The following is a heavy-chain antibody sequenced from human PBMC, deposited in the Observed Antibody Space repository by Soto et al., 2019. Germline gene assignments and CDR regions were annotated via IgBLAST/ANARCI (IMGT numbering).Heavy chain of an antibody. D-gene: IGHD5-12*01. V-gene: IGHV4-39*02. Sequence: PSETLSLTCTVPGGSISSSSYYWGWIRHPPGKGLEWIGSIYYSGSTYYNPSLKSRVTISVDTSKNQFSLKLSSVTAADTAVYYCARDGGYSGYDLAWFDPWGQGTLVTVSS. J-gene: IGHJ5*02. CDR1: GGSISSSSYY. CDR3: ARDGGYSGYDLAWFDP. CDR2: IYYSGST.